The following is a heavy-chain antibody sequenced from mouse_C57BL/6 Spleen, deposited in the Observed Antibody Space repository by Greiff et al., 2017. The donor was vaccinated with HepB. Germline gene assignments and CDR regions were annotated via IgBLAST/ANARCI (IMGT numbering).Heavy chain of an antibody. CDR1: GYAFSSSW. V-gene: IGHV1-82*01. Sequence: LQESGPELVKPGASVKISCKASGYAFSSSWMNWVKQRPGKGLEWIGRIYPGDGDTNYNGKFKGKATLTADKSSSTAYMQLSSLTSEDSAVYFCARSGGYYEGFDYWGQGTTLTVSS. J-gene: IGHJ2*01. CDR2: IYPGDGDT. CDR3: ARSGGYYEGFDY. D-gene: IGHD2-3*01.